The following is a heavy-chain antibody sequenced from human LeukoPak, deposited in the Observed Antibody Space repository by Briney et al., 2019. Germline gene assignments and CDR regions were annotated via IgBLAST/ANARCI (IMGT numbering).Heavy chain of an antibody. D-gene: IGHD3-10*01. CDR3: ARSIHTIWFGEWDDAFDI. CDR1: GYTFTSYA. CDR2: INAGNGNT. J-gene: IGHJ3*02. Sequence: ASVKVSCKASGYTFTSYAMHWVRQAPGQRLEWMGWINAGNGNTKYSQKFQGRVTITRDTSASTAYMELSSLRSEDTAVYYCARSIHTIWFGEWDDAFDIWGQGTMVTVSS. V-gene: IGHV1-3*01.